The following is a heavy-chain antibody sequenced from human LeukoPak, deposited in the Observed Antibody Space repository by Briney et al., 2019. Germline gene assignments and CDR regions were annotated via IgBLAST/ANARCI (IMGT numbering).Heavy chain of an antibody. CDR2: IKQDGSEK. D-gene: IGHD3-3*01. CDR3: ARGVATYYDFWSGYHDY. CDR1: GFTFSSYW. V-gene: IGHV3-7*01. Sequence: GGSLRLSCAASGFTFSSYWMSWVRQAPGKGLEWVANIKQDGSEKYYVDSVKGRFTISRDNAKNSLYLQMNSLRAEDTAVYYCARGVATYYDFWSGYHDYWGQGTLVTVSS. J-gene: IGHJ4*02.